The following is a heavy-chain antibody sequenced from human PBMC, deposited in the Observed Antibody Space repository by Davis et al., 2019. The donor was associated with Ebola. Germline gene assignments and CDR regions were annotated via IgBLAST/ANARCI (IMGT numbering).Heavy chain of an antibody. J-gene: IGHJ4*02. D-gene: IGHD2-2*01. CDR1: GFTFSNYD. CDR3: AKAGYQLLDFDY. Sequence: PGGSLRLSCAASGFTFSNYDMTWVRQAPGKGLDWVSRISSNGATTYYADSVRGRFTISRDNSRNTLYLQMNSLRADDTAVYYCAKAGYQLLDFDYWGQGTLVIVSS. V-gene: IGHV3-23*01. CDR2: ISSNGATT.